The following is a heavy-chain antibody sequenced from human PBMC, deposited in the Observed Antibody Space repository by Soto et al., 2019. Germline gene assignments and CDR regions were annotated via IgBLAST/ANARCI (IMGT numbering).Heavy chain of an antibody. Sequence: SVKVSCKASGGTFSSYAISWVRQAPGQGLEWMGGIIPIFGTANYAQKFQGRVTITADESTSTAYMGLSSLRSEDTAVYYCARVPSPYSSSPNYYYYGMDVWGQGTTVTVSS. CDR2: IIPIFGTA. J-gene: IGHJ6*02. V-gene: IGHV1-69*13. D-gene: IGHD6-6*01. CDR3: ARVPSPYSSSPNYYYYGMDV. CDR1: GGTFSSYA.